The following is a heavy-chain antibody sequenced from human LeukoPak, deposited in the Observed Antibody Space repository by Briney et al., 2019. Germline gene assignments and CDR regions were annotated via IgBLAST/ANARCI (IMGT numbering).Heavy chain of an antibody. V-gene: IGHV3-23*01. CDR2: ISGSDGAT. CDR3: ARDRAID. CDR1: GFTFSAYG. Sequence: PGGSLRLSCVGSGFTFSAYGMSWVRQAPGKGLESVSSISGSDGATSYADSVKGRFTISRDDSKNTLYLQMNSLRAEDTAVYYCARDRAIDWGQGTLVTVSS. J-gene: IGHJ4*02. D-gene: IGHD5-24*01.